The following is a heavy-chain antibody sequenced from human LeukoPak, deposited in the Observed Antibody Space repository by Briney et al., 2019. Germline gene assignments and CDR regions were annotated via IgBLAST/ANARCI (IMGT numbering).Heavy chain of an antibody. D-gene: IGHD3-10*01. Sequence: SETLSLTCTVSGGSVSSYYWSWIRQPPGKGLEWIGYIYYSGSTHYNPSLKGRVTISVDTSKNHLSLKLTSVTAADTAVYYCARYYYGSGSYYNRAWFDPWGQGTLVTVSS. CDR2: IYYSGST. CDR3: ARYYYGSGSYYNRAWFDP. CDR1: GGSVSSYY. V-gene: IGHV4-59*08. J-gene: IGHJ5*02.